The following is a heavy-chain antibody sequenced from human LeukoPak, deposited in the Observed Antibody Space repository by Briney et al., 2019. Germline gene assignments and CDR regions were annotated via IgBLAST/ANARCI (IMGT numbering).Heavy chain of an antibody. CDR3: ARAKGSGYFKVDWFDP. CDR1: GGSFSGYY. V-gene: IGHV4-34*01. D-gene: IGHD3-3*01. Sequence: PSETLSLTCAVYGGSFSGYYWSWIRQPPGKGLEWIGEINHSGSTNYNPSLKSRVTISVDTSKNQFSLKLCSVTAADTAVYYCARAKGSGYFKVDWFDPWGQGTLVTVSS. CDR2: INHSGST. J-gene: IGHJ5*02.